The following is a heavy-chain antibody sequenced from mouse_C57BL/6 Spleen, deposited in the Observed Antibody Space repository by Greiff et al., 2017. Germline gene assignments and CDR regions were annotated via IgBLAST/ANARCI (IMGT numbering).Heavy chain of an antibody. V-gene: IGHV1-61*01. D-gene: IGHD4-1*01. CDR1: GYTFTSYW. CDR2: IYPSDSET. J-gene: IGHJ1*03. CDR3: ARSKTGTDWYFDV. Sequence: QVQLKQSGAELVRPGSSVKLSCKASGYTFTSYWMDWVKQRPGQGLEWIGNIYPSDSETHYNQKFKDKATLTVDKSSSTAYMQLSSLTSEDSAVYDCARSKTGTDWYFDVWGTGTTVTVSS.